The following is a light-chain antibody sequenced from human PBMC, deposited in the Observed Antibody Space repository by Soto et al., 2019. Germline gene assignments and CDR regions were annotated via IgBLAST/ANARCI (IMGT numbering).Light chain of an antibody. Sequence: DIQRTQSPGTRSSRIGGIVTITCRASESISSWLAWYQQKPGKAPKLLIYDVSSLESGVPSRFSGSGPGTEFTLTISSLQPDDFATYYCQQYNSYPWTFGQGTKVDIK. CDR2: DVS. J-gene: IGKJ1*01. V-gene: IGKV1-5*01. CDR1: ESISSW. CDR3: QQYNSYPWT.